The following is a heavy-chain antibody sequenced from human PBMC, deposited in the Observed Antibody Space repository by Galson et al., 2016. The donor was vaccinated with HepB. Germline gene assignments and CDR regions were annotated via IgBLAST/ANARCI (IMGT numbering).Heavy chain of an antibody. D-gene: IGHD7-27*01. Sequence: SLRLSCAASGFTFRRFWMTWVRQAPGKGLEWVSGVNWNSATLAYADSVRGRFTISRDNAENSLYLQMNSLRAEDTALYYCAKGQTNWATFDSWGQGTLVTVSS. J-gene: IGHJ4*02. CDR2: VNWNSATL. CDR1: GFTFRRFW. CDR3: AKGQTNWATFDS. V-gene: IGHV3-9*01.